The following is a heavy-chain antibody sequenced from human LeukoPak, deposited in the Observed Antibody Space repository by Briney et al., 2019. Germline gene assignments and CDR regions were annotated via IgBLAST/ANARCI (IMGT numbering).Heavy chain of an antibody. J-gene: IGHJ5*02. CDR3: ARVELELLFGDWFDP. V-gene: IGHV4-34*01. D-gene: IGHD1-7*01. CDR2: INHSGST. Sequence: SETLSLTCAVYGGSFSGYYWSWIRQPPGKGLEWIGEINHSGSTNYSPSLKSRVTTSVDTSKNQFSLKLSSVTAADTAVYYCARVELELLFGDWFDPWGQGTLVTVSS. CDR1: GGSFSGYY.